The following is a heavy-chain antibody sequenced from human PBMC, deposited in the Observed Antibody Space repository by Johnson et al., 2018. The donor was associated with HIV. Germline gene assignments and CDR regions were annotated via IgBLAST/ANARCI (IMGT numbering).Heavy chain of an antibody. CDR1: GFTFSDYY. Sequence: QVQLVESGGGLVQPGGSLKLSCAASGFTFSDYYMSWIRQAPGKGLEWVAVISYDGSNKYYADSVKGRFTISSDNSKNTLYLQMSSLRAEDTAVYYCARVAVAWGHDAFDIWGQGTMVTVSS. J-gene: IGHJ3*02. CDR3: ARVAVAWGHDAFDI. D-gene: IGHD6-19*01. CDR2: ISYDGSNK. V-gene: IGHV3-30*03.